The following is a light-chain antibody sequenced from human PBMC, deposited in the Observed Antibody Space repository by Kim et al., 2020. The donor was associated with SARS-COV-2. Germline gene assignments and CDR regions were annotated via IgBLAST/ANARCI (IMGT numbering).Light chain of an antibody. CDR1: QNVNTW. CDR2: QAS. CDR3: QQFTNYPWT. V-gene: IGKV1-5*03. J-gene: IGKJ1*01. Sequence: ASIEDRVSITCRASQNVNTWLAWYQQKSGRSPKLLIFQASNLETGVPSRFSGSGSGTEFTLTISSLQPDDVATYYCQQFTNYPWTFGQGTKVDIK.